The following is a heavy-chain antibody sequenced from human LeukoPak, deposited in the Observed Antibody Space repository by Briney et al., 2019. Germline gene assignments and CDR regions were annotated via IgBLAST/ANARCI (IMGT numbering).Heavy chain of an antibody. CDR3: ARALPSRRYHFDY. J-gene: IGHJ4*02. Sequence: GGSLRLSCAASGFTFSSYEMNWVRQAPGKGLEWVSYISSSGTTIYYADSVKGRFTISRDNAKNSLYLQMNSVRAEDTAVYYCARALPSRRYHFDYWGQGTLVTVSS. CDR2: ISSSGTTI. V-gene: IGHV3-48*03. D-gene: IGHD6-13*01. CDR1: GFTFSSYE.